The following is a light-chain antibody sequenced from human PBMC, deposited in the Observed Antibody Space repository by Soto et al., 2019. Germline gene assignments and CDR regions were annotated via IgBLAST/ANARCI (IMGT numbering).Light chain of an antibody. J-gene: IGLJ3*02. V-gene: IGLV2-8*01. Sequence: QSALTQPPSASGSPGQSVTISCTGTSSDVGGYNYVSWYQQHPGKAPKLIIFEVTKRPSGVPDRFSGSKSGNTASLTVSGLQAEDEGDYYCNSVAGGDIYVFGGGTKLTVL. CDR3: NSVAGGDIYV. CDR1: SSDVGGYNY. CDR2: EVT.